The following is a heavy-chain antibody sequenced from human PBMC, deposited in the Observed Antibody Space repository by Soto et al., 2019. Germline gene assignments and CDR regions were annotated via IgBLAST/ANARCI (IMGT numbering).Heavy chain of an antibody. CDR3: AKDLLGPGRAYGMDV. J-gene: IGHJ6*01. CDR2: ISYDGSNK. V-gene: IGHV3-30*18. CDR1: GFTFISYG. Sequence: QVQLVESGGGVVQPGRSLRLSCAASGFTFISYGMHWVRQAPGKGLEWVAVISYDGSNKYYADSVKGRFTISRDNSKNTLYLQMNSLRAEDTAVYYCAKDLLGPGRAYGMDVW. D-gene: IGHD7-27*01.